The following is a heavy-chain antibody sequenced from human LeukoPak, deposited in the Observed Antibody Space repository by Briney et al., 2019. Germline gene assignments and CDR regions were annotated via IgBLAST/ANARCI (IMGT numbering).Heavy chain of an antibody. V-gene: IGHV1-69*13. Sequence: ASVKVSCKASEDTFTRHYIHWVRQAPGQGLEWMGGIIPIFGTANYAQKFQGRVTITADESTSTAYMELSSLRSEDTAVYYCAREPTYYDSSGYYFWFDPWGQGTLVTVSS. CDR1: EDTFTRHY. D-gene: IGHD3-22*01. CDR3: AREPTYYDSSGYYFWFDP. CDR2: IIPIFGTA. J-gene: IGHJ5*02.